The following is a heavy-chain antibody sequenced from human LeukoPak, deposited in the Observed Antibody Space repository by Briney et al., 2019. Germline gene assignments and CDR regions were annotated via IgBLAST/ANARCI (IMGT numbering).Heavy chain of an antibody. J-gene: IGHJ4*02. CDR3: ARGCAVDTAMMHVDY. V-gene: IGHV4-34*01. CDR1: DWSVSGHY. CDR2: INHTGST. D-gene: IGHD5-18*01. Sequence: SESLSLNCAVLDWSVSGHYWIWIRQRPGQGLESIGDINHTGSTNYNPSLKSRVAISVDTSKNQFSLKLSSLTAADTAVYYCARGCAVDTAMMHVDYWGQGSLVTVSS.